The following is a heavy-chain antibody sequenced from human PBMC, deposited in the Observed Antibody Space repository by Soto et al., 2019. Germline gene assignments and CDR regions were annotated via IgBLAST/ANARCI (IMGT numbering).Heavy chain of an antibody. D-gene: IGHD2-15*01. CDR1: GFTFSSYG. CDR2: ISYDGSNK. V-gene: IGHV3-30*18. J-gene: IGHJ4*02. Sequence: GGSLRLSCAASGFTFSSYGMHWVRQAPGKGLEWVAVISYDGSNKYYADSVKGRFTISRDNSKNTLYLQMNSLRAEDTAVYYCAKSFQLLLQLPDPGDYWGQGTLVTVSS. CDR3: AKSFQLLLQLPDPGDY.